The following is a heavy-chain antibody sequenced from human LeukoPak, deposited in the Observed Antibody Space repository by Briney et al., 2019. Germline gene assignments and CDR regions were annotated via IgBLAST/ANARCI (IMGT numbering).Heavy chain of an antibody. V-gene: IGHV4-39*01. CDR1: GGSISSYRYY. J-gene: IGHJ5*01. CDR2: TYYSGSA. Sequence: SETLSLTCTVSGGSISSYRYYWGWIRQPPGKGLEWIGSTYYSGSADYNPSLKSRVTISVDTSKSQFSLRLSSVTAADTALYYCARHTYDSSGYLPDSWGQGTLVTVSS. D-gene: IGHD3-22*01. CDR3: ARHTYDSSGYLPDS.